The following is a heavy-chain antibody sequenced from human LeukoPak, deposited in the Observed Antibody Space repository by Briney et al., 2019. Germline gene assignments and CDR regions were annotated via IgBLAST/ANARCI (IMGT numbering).Heavy chain of an antibody. Sequence: ASVKVSCKASGYTFTGYYMHWVRQASGQGLERMGWINPNSGGTNYAQKFQGRVTMTRDTSISTAYMELSRLRSDDTAVYYCARGAHLDFSFDYWGQGTLVTVSS. CDR3: ARGAHLDFSFDY. CDR1: GYTFTGYY. V-gene: IGHV1-2*02. J-gene: IGHJ4*02. CDR2: INPNSGGT.